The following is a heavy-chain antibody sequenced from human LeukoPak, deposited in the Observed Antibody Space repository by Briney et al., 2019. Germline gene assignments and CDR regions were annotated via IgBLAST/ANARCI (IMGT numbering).Heavy chain of an antibody. CDR3: ASPGNYYYYMDV. J-gene: IGHJ6*03. Sequence: PSETLSLTCTVSGGSNSSNGYYWGWIRQPPGKGLEWIGTMYYTGSTYYNPSLKSRVTISEDTSKNQFSLNLTSVTAADTTVYYCASPGNYYYYMDVWGKGTTVTVSS. CDR1: GGSNSSNGYY. D-gene: IGHD1-26*01. V-gene: IGHV4-39*07. CDR2: MYYTGST.